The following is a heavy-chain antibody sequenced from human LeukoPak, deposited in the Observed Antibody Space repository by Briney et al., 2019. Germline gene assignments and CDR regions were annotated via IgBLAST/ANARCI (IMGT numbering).Heavy chain of an antibody. V-gene: IGHV4-30-4*02. J-gene: IGHJ6*03. D-gene: IGHD3-10*01. CDR1: GGSISSGDYY. CDR2: IYYSGST. Sequence: SETLSLTCTVSGGSISSGDYYWSWIRQPPGKGLEWIGYIYYSGSTYYNPSLKSRVTISVDTSKNQFSLKLSSVTAADTAVYYCARGFGYGSYYYYYYMDVWGKGTTVTVSS. CDR3: ARGFGYGSYYYYYYMDV.